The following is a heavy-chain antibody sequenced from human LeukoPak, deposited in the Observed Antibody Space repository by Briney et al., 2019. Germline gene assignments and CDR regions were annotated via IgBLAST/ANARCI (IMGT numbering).Heavy chain of an antibody. D-gene: IGHD1-14*01. J-gene: IGHJ4*02. CDR1: GFTFSSYS. V-gene: IGHV3-21*01. CDR2: ITSSSSYI. Sequence: PGGSLRLSCAASGFTFSSYSMNWVRQAPGKGLEWVSSITSSSSYIYYAASVKGRFTISRDNAKNSLYLQMNSLRAEDTAVYYCARDRRTVDYWGQGTLVTVS. CDR3: ARDRRTVDY.